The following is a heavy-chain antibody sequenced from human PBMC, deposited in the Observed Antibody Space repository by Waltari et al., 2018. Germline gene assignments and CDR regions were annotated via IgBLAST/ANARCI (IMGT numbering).Heavy chain of an antibody. CDR2: IYYSGST. J-gene: IGHJ5*02. CDR1: GGSISSSSYY. D-gene: IGHD3-22*01. Sequence: QLQLQESGPGLVKPSETLSLTCTVSGGSISSSSYYWGWIRTPPGKGLEWIGSIYYSGSTYYNPSLKSRVTISVDTSKNQFSLKLSSVTAADTAAYYCARDGWSTMIVASNWFDPWGQGTLVTVSS. CDR3: ARDGWSTMIVASNWFDP. V-gene: IGHV4-39*07.